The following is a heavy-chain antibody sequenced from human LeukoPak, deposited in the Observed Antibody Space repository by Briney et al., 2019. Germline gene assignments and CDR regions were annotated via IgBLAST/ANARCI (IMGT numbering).Heavy chain of an antibody. V-gene: IGHV1-8*01. CDR2: MNPNSGNT. CDR1: GYTFTSYD. CDR3: ARDRAVANYYYYYMDV. D-gene: IGHD6-19*01. J-gene: IGHJ6*03. Sequence: ASVKVSCKASGYTFTSYDINWVRQATGQGLEWMGWMNPNSGNTGYAQKFQGRVTMTRNTSISTAYMELSSLRSEDTAVYYCARDRAVANYYYYYMDVWGKGTTVTVSS.